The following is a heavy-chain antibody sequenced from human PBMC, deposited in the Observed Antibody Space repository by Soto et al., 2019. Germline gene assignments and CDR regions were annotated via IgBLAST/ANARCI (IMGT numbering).Heavy chain of an antibody. D-gene: IGHD1-1*01. CDR2: TIPIFGTA. Sequence: QVQLVQSGAEVKKPGSSVKVSCKASGATFNSYAISWVRQAPGQGLEWMGGTIPIFGTADYAQKFQGRIKTPPQESKSPAHTELSRPRSEETAVYYCASHWRQTKMYFYYSLDVWAQGTSVTVSS. CDR3: ASHWRQTKMYFYYSLDV. V-gene: IGHV1-69*05. CDR1: GATFNSYA. J-gene: IGHJ6*02.